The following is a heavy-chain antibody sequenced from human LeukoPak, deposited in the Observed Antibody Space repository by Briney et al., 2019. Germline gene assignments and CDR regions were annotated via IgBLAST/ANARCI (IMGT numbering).Heavy chain of an antibody. CDR2: IYYSGST. D-gene: IGHD5-18*01. CDR3: ARYVDTAMGLFDY. J-gene: IGHJ4*02. CDR1: GGSISHYF. Sequence: SETLSLTCTVSGGSISHYFWSWIRQPPGKALEWIGYIYYSGSTNYNPSLKSRVTISVDPSKNQFSLKLSSVTAADTAVYYCARYVDTAMGLFDYWGQGTLVTVSS. V-gene: IGHV4-59*01.